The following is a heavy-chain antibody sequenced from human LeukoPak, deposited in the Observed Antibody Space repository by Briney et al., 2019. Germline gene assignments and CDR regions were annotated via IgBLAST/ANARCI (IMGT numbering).Heavy chain of an antibody. V-gene: IGHV4-59*01. Sequence: PSETLSFTCTVSGVSISPYYWIWIRQRPGKGREGIGYISYSGSTSFNPSLKSRVTISIHTSTNQLSLALSSVTAADTAVYYCARAGSYRLTTTLWGQGTLVAVSS. D-gene: IGHD4-17*01. CDR2: ISYSGST. CDR3: ARAGSYRLTTTL. CDR1: GVSISPYY. J-gene: IGHJ4*02.